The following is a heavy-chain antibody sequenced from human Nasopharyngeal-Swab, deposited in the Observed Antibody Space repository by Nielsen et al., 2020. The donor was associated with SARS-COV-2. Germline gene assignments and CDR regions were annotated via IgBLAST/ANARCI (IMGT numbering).Heavy chain of an antibody. J-gene: IGHJ4*02. V-gene: IGHV3-21*01. CDR2: ISSSSSYI. Sequence: GESLKGACAASGFTFSSYSMNWVRQAPGKGLEWVSSISSSSSYIYYADSVKGRFTISRDNAKNSLYLQMNSLRAEDTAVYFFPLFSSFSPIIGYYDYWGQGTLVTVSS. D-gene: IGHD3-22*01. CDR3: PLFSSFSPIIGYYDY. CDR1: GFTFSSYS.